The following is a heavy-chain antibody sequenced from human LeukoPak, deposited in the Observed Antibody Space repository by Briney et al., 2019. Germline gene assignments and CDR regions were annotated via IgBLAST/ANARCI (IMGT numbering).Heavy chain of an antibody. Sequence: GRSLRLSCAASGFTFSSYAMHWVRQAPGKGLEWVAVISYDGSNKYYADSVKGRFTISRDNSKNTLYLQMNSLKTEDTAVYYCTTVWGIAVAVFKDYWGQGTLVTVSS. V-gene: IGHV3-30-3*01. CDR2: ISYDGSNK. CDR1: GFTFSSYA. D-gene: IGHD6-19*01. CDR3: TTVWGIAVAVFKDY. J-gene: IGHJ4*02.